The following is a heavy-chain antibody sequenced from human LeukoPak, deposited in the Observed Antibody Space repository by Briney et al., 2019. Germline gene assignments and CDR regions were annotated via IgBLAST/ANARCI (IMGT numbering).Heavy chain of an antibody. Sequence: ASVKVSCKASGYTFTSYDINWVRQAPGQGLEWMGWISAYNGNTNYAQKLQGRVTMTTDTSTSTAYMELRSLRSDDTAVYYCARHYGGNPLDAFDIWGQGTMVTVSS. D-gene: IGHD4-23*01. CDR2: ISAYNGNT. J-gene: IGHJ3*02. CDR1: GYTFTSYD. CDR3: ARHYGGNPLDAFDI. V-gene: IGHV1-18*01.